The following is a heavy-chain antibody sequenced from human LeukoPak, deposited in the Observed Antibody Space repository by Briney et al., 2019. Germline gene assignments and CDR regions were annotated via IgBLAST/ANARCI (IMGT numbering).Heavy chain of an antibody. CDR1: GYTFTGYY. J-gene: IGHJ4*02. Sequence: ASVKVSCKASGYTFTGYYIHWVRQAPGQGLEWMGLINPSSGATNYAQKFQGRVTMTRDTSISTAYMELSSLTSDDTAVYYCARDLEGYHYGSGNYPQWGQGTLVTVSS. V-gene: IGHV1-2*02. D-gene: IGHD3-10*01. CDR3: ARDLEGYHYGSGNYPQ. CDR2: INPSSGAT.